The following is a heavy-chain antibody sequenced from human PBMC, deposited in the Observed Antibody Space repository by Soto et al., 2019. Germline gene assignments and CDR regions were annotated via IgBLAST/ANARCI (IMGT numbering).Heavy chain of an antibody. CDR2: INPNSGGT. J-gene: IGHJ5*02. Sequence: GASVKVSCKASGYTFTGYYIHWVRQAPGQGLEWMGWINPNSGGTNYAQKFQGWVTMTRDTSISTAYMELSRLRSDDTAVYYCARSRVLGGFDPWGQGTLVTVSS. D-gene: IGHD3-3*02. CDR1: GYTFTGYY. CDR3: ARSRVLGGFDP. V-gene: IGHV1-2*04.